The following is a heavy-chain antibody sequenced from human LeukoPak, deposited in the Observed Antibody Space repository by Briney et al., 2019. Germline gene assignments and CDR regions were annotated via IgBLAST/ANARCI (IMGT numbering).Heavy chain of an antibody. J-gene: IGHJ4*02. CDR2: INHLGSA. Sequence: SETLSLTCSVAGYSITSTSFWAWIRQTPGKGLEWIGSINHLGSAYYNPSLESRVTISVDTSKNHFSLNLKSVTAADTAVYYCAREDGSSGYDDFWGQGTLVTVSS. CDR1: GYSITSTSF. D-gene: IGHD5-12*01. V-gene: IGHV4-38-2*02. CDR3: AREDGSSGYDDF.